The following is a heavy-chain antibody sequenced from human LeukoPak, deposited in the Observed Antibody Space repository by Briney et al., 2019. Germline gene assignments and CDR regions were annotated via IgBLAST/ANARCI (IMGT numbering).Heavy chain of an antibody. CDR1: GFTFSDHA. V-gene: IGHV3-69-1*01. CDR2: IRSSSET. CDR3: ARDAGNSGYGCDL. D-gene: IGHD5-12*01. J-gene: IGHJ5*02. Sequence: PGGSLRLSCTASGFTFSDHAMHWVRQAPGKGLEWVSHIRSSSETFYADSVKGRFTISRDNARNSLYLQMNNLRGEDTAIYYCARDAGNSGYGCDLWGQGTLVTVSS.